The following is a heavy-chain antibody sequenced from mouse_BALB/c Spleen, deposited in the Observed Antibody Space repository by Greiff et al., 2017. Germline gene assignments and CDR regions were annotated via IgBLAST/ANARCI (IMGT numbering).Heavy chain of an antibody. V-gene: IGHV5-6-3*01. CDR3: AREDYYGNYWYFDD. CDR1: GFTFSSYG. D-gene: IGHD2-1*01. J-gene: IGHJ1*01. CDR2: INSNGGST. Sequence: EVKLMESGGGLVQPGGSLKPSCAASGFTFSSYGMSWVRQTPDKRLELVATINSNGGSTYYPDSVKGRFTISRDNAKNTLYLQMSSLKSEDTAMYYSAREDYYGNYWYFDDWGAGTTGTVSS.